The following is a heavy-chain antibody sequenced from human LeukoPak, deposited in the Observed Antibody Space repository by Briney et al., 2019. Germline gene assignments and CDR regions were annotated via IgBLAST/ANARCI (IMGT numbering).Heavy chain of an antibody. V-gene: IGHV4-4*02. J-gene: IGHJ5*02. CDR2: IYHSGST. D-gene: IGHD3-10*01. Sequence: SGTLSLTCDVSGGSTSSSNWWSWVRQSPGKGLEWIGEIYHSGSTNYSPSLKSRVTISVDKSKNQFFLKLTSVTAADTAVYYCARRGSGRFGQSYNWFDPRGQGTLVTVSS. CDR3: ARRGSGRFGQSYNWFDP. CDR1: GGSTSSSNW.